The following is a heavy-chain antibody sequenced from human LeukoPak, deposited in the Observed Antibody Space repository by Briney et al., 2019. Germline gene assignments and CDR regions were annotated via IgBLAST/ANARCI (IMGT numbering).Heavy chain of an antibody. J-gene: IGHJ4*02. CDR3: HVRGVH. D-gene: IGHD3-10*02. CDR2: INHSGST. CDR1: GGSISSYY. Sequence: SETLSLTCTVSGGSISSYYWSWIRQPPGKGLEWIGEINHSGSTNYNPSLKSRVTISVDTSKNQFSLKLSSVTAADTAVYYCHVRGVHWGQGTLVTVSS. V-gene: IGHV4-34*01.